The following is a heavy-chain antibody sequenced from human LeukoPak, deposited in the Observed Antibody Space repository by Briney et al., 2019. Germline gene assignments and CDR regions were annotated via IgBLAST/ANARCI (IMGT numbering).Heavy chain of an antibody. CDR3: AREGYCSGGTCSNWFDP. CDR2: TFYSGST. V-gene: IGHV4-59*01. Sequence: SETLSLTCTVSGGXISSYYWSWIRQPPGKGLEWIGYTFYSGSTNYNPSLKSRVTISVDTSKNQFSLKLYSVTAADTAVYYCAREGYCSGGTCSNWFDPWGQGTLVTVSS. J-gene: IGHJ5*02. CDR1: GGXISSYY. D-gene: IGHD2-15*01.